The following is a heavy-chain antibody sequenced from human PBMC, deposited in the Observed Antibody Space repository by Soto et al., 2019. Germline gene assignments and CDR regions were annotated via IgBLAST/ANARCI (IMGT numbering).Heavy chain of an antibody. Sequence: GGSLRLSCAASGFTFRSYAMSWVLQAPGKGLEWVSAISGSGGSTYYADSVKGRFTISRDNSKNTLYLQMNSLRAEDTAVYYCAKGHIAVAGGYFDYWGQGTLVTVSS. J-gene: IGHJ4*02. CDR1: GFTFRSYA. CDR3: AKGHIAVAGGYFDY. V-gene: IGHV3-23*01. CDR2: ISGSGGST. D-gene: IGHD6-19*01.